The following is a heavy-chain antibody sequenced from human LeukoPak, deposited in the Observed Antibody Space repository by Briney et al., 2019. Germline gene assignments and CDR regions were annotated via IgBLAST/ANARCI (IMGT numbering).Heavy chain of an antibody. J-gene: IGHJ3*02. Sequence: ASVKVSCKASGYNFISYYMHWVRQAPGQGPEWMGIINPSGGSTTYAQKFQGRVTMTRDTSTSTVYMELSSLRSEDTAVYYCARVGVFGPFDIWGQGTMVTVSS. D-gene: IGHD3-16*01. CDR1: GYNFISYY. CDR3: ARVGVFGPFDI. V-gene: IGHV1-46*01. CDR2: INPSGGST.